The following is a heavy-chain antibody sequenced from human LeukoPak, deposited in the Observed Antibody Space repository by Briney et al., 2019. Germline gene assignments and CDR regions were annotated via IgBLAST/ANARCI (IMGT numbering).Heavy chain of an antibody. J-gene: IGHJ4*02. CDR3: ARDSPYYYDSSGYTNFDY. Sequence: ASVKVSCKASGYTFTGYYMHWVRQAPGQGLEWMGMINPSGGSTSYAQKFQGRVTMTRDTSTSTVYMELSSLRSEDTAVYYCARDSPYYYDSSGYTNFDYWGQGTLVTVSS. CDR1: GYTFTGYY. D-gene: IGHD3-22*01. V-gene: IGHV1-46*01. CDR2: INPSGGST.